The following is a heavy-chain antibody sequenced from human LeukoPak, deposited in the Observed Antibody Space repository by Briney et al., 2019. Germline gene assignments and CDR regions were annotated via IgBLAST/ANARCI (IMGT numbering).Heavy chain of an antibody. CDR3: ANLGGYRSYESMVKPGTAQWPFDF. D-gene: IGHD5-12*01. CDR1: GFTFSSYA. Sequence: PGGSLRLSCAASGFTFSSYAMSWVRQAPGKGLEWVSAISGSGGSTYYADSVKGRFTISRDNSKNTRDLQMNSQRAEDTAVYYSANLGGYRSYESMVKPGTAQWPFDFRGQGTRVTVSS. CDR2: ISGSGGST. V-gene: IGHV3-23*01. J-gene: IGHJ4*02.